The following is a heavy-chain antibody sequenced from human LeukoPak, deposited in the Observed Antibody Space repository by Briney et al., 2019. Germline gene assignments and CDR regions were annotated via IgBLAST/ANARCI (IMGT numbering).Heavy chain of an antibody. V-gene: IGHV4-59*01. Sequence: SETLSLTCAVSGGSISSYYWSWIRQPPGKGLEWIGFFYYSGSTNYDPSLKSRVTISVDTSKNHFSLKLSSVTAADTAVYYCARGPGGYSYGYYFDYWGQGTLVTVSS. D-gene: IGHD5-18*01. CDR2: FYYSGST. CDR3: ARGPGGYSYGYYFDY. J-gene: IGHJ4*02. CDR1: GGSISSYY.